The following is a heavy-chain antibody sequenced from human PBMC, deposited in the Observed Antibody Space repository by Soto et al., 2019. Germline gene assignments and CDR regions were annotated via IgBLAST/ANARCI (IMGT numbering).Heavy chain of an antibody. CDR1: GYTFTSYD. CDR3: AKGKTSGWYYFDY. CDR2: MNPNSGNT. Sequence: GASVKVSCKASGYTFTSYDINWVRQATGQGLEWMGWMNPNSGNTGYARKFQGRVTMTRNTSINTAYMELSSLRSEDTAIYYCAKGKTSGWYYFDYWGQGALVTVSS. D-gene: IGHD6-19*01. J-gene: IGHJ4*02. V-gene: IGHV1-8*01.